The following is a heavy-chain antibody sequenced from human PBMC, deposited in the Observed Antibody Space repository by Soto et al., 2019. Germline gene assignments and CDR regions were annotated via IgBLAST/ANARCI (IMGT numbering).Heavy chain of an antibody. Sequence: PGGSLRLSCAASGFTFSSYGMHWVRQAPGKGLEWVSAISGSGGSTYYADSVKGRFTISRDNSKDTLYLQMNSLRAEDTAVYYCAKDPIARPPGDDYGDYQLDYWGQGTLVTVSS. D-gene: IGHD4-17*01. CDR3: AKDPIARPPGDDYGDYQLDY. V-gene: IGHV3-23*01. CDR1: GFTFSSYG. J-gene: IGHJ4*02. CDR2: ISGSGGST.